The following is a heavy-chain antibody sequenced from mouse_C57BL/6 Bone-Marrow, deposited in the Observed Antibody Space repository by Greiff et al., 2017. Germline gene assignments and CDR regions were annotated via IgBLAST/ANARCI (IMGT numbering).Heavy chain of an antibody. CDR2: IWSGGST. Sequence: VHLVESGPGLVQPSQSLSLTCTVSGFSLTRYGVHWVRQSPGKGLECLGVIWSGGSTDYNAAFISRLSISKDNSKSQVFFKMNSLQADDTAIYYCARRSYDYEHWGQGTLVTVSA. CDR3: ARRSYDYEH. V-gene: IGHV2-2*01. D-gene: IGHD2-4*01. CDR1: GFSLTRYG. J-gene: IGHJ3*01.